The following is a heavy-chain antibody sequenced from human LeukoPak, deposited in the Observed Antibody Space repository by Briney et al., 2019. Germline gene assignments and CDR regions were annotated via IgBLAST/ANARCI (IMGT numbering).Heavy chain of an antibody. D-gene: IGHD3-22*01. CDR3: ARAEYYYDSSGYYLAYYYYGMDV. CDR1: GGTFSSYA. Sequence: ASVKVSCKASGGTFSSYAISWVRQAPGQGLEWMGGIIPIFGTANYAQKFQGRVTITADESTSTAYMELSSLGSEDTAVYYCARAEYYYDSSGYYLAYYYYGMDVWGQGTTVTVSS. V-gene: IGHV1-69*13. J-gene: IGHJ6*02. CDR2: IIPIFGTA.